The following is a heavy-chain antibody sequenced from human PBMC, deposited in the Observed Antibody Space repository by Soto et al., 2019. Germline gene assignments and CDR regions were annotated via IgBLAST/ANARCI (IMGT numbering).Heavy chain of an antibody. CDR3: AKNGQPPYYYGLDV. J-gene: IGHJ6*02. V-gene: IGHV1-18*01. Sequence: QGQLVQSGGEVKKSGASVKVSCKASGYTFSRYGISWVRQAPGQGLEWMGWISGYNGDTNYAQKFQGRVTMTIDTSTTTAYMELRSLTSDDTAVYYCAKNGQPPYYYGLDVWGQGTTVTVSS. D-gene: IGHD2-8*01. CDR1: GYTFSRYG. CDR2: ISGYNGDT.